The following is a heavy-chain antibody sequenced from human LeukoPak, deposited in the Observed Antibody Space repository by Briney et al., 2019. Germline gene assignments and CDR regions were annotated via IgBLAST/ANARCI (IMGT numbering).Heavy chain of an antibody. D-gene: IGHD1-26*01. CDR3: ARRRDGGSLQPFDY. CDR2: IRGSGGRT. V-gene: IGHV3-23*01. J-gene: IGHJ4*02. CDR1: GFTFSSYG. Sequence: GGSLRLSCAASGFTFSSYGMSWVRQAPGKGLEWVSSIRGSGGRTYYAHSVEGRFTISRDNSKNTLYLQMNSLRADDTAVYYCARRRDGGSLQPFDYWGQGTLVTVSS.